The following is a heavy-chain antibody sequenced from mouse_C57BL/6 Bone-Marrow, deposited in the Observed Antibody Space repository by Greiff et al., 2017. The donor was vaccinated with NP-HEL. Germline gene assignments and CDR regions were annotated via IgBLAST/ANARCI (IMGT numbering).Heavy chain of an antibody. J-gene: IGHJ1*03. CDR1: GYAFTNYL. Sequence: QVQLKQSGAELVRPGTSVKVSCKASGYAFTNYLIEWVKQRPGQGLEWIGVINPGSGGTNYNEKFKGKATLTADKSSSTAYMQLSSLTSEDSAVYVCAREDRGYYYGSSFFWELDVWGTGTTVTVSS. CDR3: AREDRGYYYGSSFFWELDV. CDR2: INPGSGGT. V-gene: IGHV1-54*01. D-gene: IGHD1-1*01.